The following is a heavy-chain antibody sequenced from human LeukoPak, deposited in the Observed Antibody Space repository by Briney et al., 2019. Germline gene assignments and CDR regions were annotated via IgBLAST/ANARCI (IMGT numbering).Heavy chain of an antibody. Sequence: GGSLRLSCAASGFTVSSNSMSWVRQAPGKGLEWVSSISSSSSYIYYADSVKGRFTISRDNAKNSLYLQMNSLRAEDTAVYYCARAPRGFGHPGDYMDVWGKGTTVTVSS. CDR2: ISSSSSYI. CDR1: GFTVSSNS. J-gene: IGHJ6*03. V-gene: IGHV3-21*01. CDR3: ARAPRGFGHPGDYMDV. D-gene: IGHD3-10*01.